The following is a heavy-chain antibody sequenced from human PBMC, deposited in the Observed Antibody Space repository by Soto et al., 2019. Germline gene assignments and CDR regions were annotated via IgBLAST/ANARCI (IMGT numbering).Heavy chain of an antibody. CDR3: AREASKYSGMDV. D-gene: IGHD2-21*01. Sequence: ASVKVSCKASGYTFTNYDMHWVRQAPGQGLEWMGVINPSGGSTTYAQKFQGRVTMTRDTSTSTVYMELSSLISEDTTEYYCAREASKYSGMDVWGQGTTVTVSS. V-gene: IGHV1-46*01. CDR1: GYTFTNYD. J-gene: IGHJ6*02. CDR2: INPSGGST.